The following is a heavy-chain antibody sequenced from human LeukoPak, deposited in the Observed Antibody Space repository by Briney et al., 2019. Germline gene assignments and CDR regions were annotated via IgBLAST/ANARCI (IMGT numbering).Heavy chain of an antibody. CDR2: ISSSSSYI. J-gene: IGHJ2*01. V-gene: IGHV3-21*01. CDR3: AKNNDYGGSYWYFDL. CDR1: GFTFSSYS. Sequence: TPGGSLRLSCAASGFTFSSYSMNWVRQAPGKGLEWVSSISSSSSYIYYADSVKGRFTISRDNAKNSLYLQMNSLRAEDTAVYYCAKNNDYGGSYWYFDLWGRGTLVTVSS. D-gene: IGHD4-23*01.